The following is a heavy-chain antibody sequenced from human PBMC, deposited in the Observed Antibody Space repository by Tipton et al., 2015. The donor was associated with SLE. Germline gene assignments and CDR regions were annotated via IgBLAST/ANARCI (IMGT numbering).Heavy chain of an antibody. J-gene: IGHJ5*02. D-gene: IGHD4-11*01. Sequence: LRLSCTVSGGSISSGSYYWSWIRQPPGKGLEWIGYIYYSGTTIYNPSLKSRVTISVDTSKNQFSLKLNSVTAADTAVYYCARDLYPYSANNWFDPWGQGTLVTVSS. CDR3: ARDLYPYSANNWFDP. CDR2: IYYSGTT. CDR1: GGSISSGSYY. V-gene: IGHV4-61*01.